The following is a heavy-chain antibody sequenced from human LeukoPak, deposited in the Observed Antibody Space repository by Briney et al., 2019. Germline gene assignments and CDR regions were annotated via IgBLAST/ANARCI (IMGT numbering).Heavy chain of an antibody. D-gene: IGHD1-14*01. V-gene: IGHV3-15*01. Sequence: GGSLRLSCAASGFTFSSYGMNWVRQAPGKGLEWVGRIKAKAHGGTIEYAAPVKGRFTISRDDSKNTLYLQMNSLKTEDTAVYYCTTDGVSVEGTTYDNWGQGTLVSVSS. CDR1: GFTFSSYG. J-gene: IGHJ4*02. CDR2: IKAKAHGGTI. CDR3: TTDGVSVEGTTYDN.